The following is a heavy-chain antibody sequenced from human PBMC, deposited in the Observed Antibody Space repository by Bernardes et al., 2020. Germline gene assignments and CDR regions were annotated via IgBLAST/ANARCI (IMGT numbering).Heavy chain of an antibody. CDR3: ARAGYSYGFDYYYMDV. CDR1: GFTFSTYS. CDR2: ISTSSSYI. Sequence: GGSLRLSCAASGFTFSTYSMHWVRQAPGKGLEWVSSISTSSSYIYYADSVKGRFTISRDNAKNSLYLQMNSLRAEDTAVYYCARAGYSYGFDYYYMDVWGKGATVNVSS. J-gene: IGHJ6*03. V-gene: IGHV3-21*01. D-gene: IGHD5-18*01.